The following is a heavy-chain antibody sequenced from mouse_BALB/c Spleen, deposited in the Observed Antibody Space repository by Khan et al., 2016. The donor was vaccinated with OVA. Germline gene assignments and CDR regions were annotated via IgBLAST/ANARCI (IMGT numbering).Heavy chain of an antibody. J-gene: IGHJ3*01. Sequence: QVQLKESGPGLVAPSQSLSITCTVSGFSLTSYGVSWVRQPPGKGLEWLGVIWGDGSTNYHSALISRLSISKDTSKSQVFLQLNSLQTDETATYYCAIIYYGYDWFAYWGQGTLVTVSA. CDR2: IWGDGST. V-gene: IGHV2-3*01. CDR3: AIIYYGYDWFAY. D-gene: IGHD2-2*01. CDR1: GFSLTSYG.